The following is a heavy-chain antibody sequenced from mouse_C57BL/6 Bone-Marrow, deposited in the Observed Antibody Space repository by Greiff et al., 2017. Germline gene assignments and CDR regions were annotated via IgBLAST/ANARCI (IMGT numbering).Heavy chain of an antibody. D-gene: IGHD4-1*02. J-gene: IGHJ3*01. Sequence: EVKVVESGAELVRPGASVKLSCTASGFNIKDDYMHWVKQRPEQGLEWIGWIDPENGDTEYASKFQGKATITADTSSNTAYLQLSSLTSEDTAVYYCTTDNWDDAYWGQGTLVTVSA. CDR1: GFNIKDDY. V-gene: IGHV14-4*01. CDR3: TTDNWDDAY. CDR2: IDPENGDT.